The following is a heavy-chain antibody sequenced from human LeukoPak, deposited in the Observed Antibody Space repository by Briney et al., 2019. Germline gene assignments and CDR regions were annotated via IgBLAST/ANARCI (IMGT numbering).Heavy chain of an antibody. CDR1: GYSFTSYW. CDR3: ARHDPYGPLGSGSYYNRPLDY. J-gene: IGHJ4*02. Sequence: GESLKISCKGSGYSFTSYWIGWVRQMPGKGLEWMGIIYPGDSDTRYSPSFQGQVTISADKSISTAYLQWSSLKASDTAMYYCARHDPYGPLGSGSYYNRPLDYWGQGTLVTVSS. V-gene: IGHV5-51*01. D-gene: IGHD3-10*01. CDR2: IYPGDSDT.